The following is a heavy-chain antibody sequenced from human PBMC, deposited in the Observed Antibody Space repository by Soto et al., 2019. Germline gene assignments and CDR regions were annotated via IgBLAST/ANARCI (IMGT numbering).Heavy chain of an antibody. J-gene: IGHJ4*02. Sequence: QVQLVESGGGVVQPGRSLRLSCAASGFTFSSFGMHWVRQAPGKGLEWVAVASYDGSYKYYADSVKGRFTISRDNSKNTLYLQMNSLIAEDTAVYYGAKERSLVATTPDFDYWGQGTLVTVSS. CDR2: ASYDGSYK. CDR3: AKERSLVATTPDFDY. CDR1: GFTFSSFG. D-gene: IGHD5-12*01. V-gene: IGHV3-30*18.